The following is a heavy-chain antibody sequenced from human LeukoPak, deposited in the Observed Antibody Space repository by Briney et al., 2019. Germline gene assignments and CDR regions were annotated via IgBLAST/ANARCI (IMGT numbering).Heavy chain of an antibody. V-gene: IGHV3-9*01. J-gene: IGHJ6*02. CDR2: ISWNSGSI. Sequence: GGSLRLSCAASGFTFDDYAMHWVRQAPGKGLEWVSGISWNSGSIGYADSVKGRFTISRDNAKNSLYLQMNSLRAEDTALYYCAKDITRAVASTPWDYYGMDVWGQGTTVTVSS. D-gene: IGHD6-19*01. CDR3: AKDITRAVASTPWDYYGMDV. CDR1: GFTFDDYA.